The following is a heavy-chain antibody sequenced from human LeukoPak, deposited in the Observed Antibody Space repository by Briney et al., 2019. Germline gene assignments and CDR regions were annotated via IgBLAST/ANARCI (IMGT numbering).Heavy chain of an antibody. J-gene: IGHJ4*02. CDR1: GFTFSSYG. CDR3: SEGLDY. Sequence: GGSLRLSCAASGFTFSSYGIHWVRQAPGKGLEWVAGIASTAHGGTTDYAAPVKGRFTISRDDSKSTLYLQMNSLKTEDTAVYFCSEGLDYWGQGTLVTVSS. CDR2: IASTAHGGTT. V-gene: IGHV3-15*04.